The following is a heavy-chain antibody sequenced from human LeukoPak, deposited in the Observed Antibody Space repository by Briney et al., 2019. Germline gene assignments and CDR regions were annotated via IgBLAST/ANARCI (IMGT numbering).Heavy chain of an antibody. CDR3: TGGSGSYYSPRYYYYYMDV. CDR2: IRSKANSYAT. V-gene: IGHV3-73*01. D-gene: IGHD3-10*01. J-gene: IGHJ6*03. Sequence: GGSLRLSCAASGFTFSGSAMHWVRQASGKGLEWVGRIRSKANSYATAYAASVKGRFTISRDDSKNTAYLQMNSLKTEDTAVYYCTGGSGSYYSPRYYYYYMDVWGKGTTVTVSS. CDR1: GFTFSGSA.